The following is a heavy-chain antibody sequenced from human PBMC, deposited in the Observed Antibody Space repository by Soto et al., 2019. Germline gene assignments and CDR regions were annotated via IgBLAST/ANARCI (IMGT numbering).Heavy chain of an antibody. J-gene: IGHJ4*02. CDR1: GGSFSGYY. CDR2: INHSGST. D-gene: IGHD5-12*01. V-gene: IGHV4-34*01. CDR3: ARLGATTLYYFDY. Sequence: QVQLQQWGAGLLKPSETLSLTCAVYGGSFSGYYWSWIRQPPGKGLEWIGEINHSGSTNYNPSLKSRVTISVDTSKNQFSLKRSSVTAADTAVYYCARLGATTLYYFDYWGQGTLVTVSS.